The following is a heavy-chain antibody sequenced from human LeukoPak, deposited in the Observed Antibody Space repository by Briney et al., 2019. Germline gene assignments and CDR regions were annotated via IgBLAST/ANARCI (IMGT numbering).Heavy chain of an antibody. D-gene: IGHD3-22*01. CDR2: IYPGDSDT. Sequence: ESLRLSCKGSGFGFSGYWFGWVRQMPGKGLEWMGIIYPGDSDTRYSPSFQGQVTISVDKSISTAYLQWSSLKASDTAMYYCARGGYYYDSSGYYYFQHWGQGTLVTVSS. V-gene: IGHV5-51*01. CDR1: GFGFSGYW. CDR3: ARGGYYYDSSGYYYFQH. J-gene: IGHJ1*01.